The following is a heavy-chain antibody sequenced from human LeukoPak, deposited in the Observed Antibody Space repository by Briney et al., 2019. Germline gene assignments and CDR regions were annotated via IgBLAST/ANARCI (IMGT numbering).Heavy chain of an antibody. CDR2: INPNSGGT. D-gene: IGHD3-22*01. Sequence: ASVKASCKASGYTFTGYYMDWVRQAPGQGLEWMGWINPNSGGTNYAQKFQGRVTMTRATSISTAYMELSRLRSDDTAVYYCARDQYGYSVHWGQGTLVTVSS. J-gene: IGHJ4*02. CDR3: ARDQYGYSVH. V-gene: IGHV1-2*02. CDR1: GYTFTGYY.